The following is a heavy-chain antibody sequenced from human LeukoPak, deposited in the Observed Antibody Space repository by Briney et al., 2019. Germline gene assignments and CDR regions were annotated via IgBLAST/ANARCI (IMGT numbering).Heavy chain of an antibody. D-gene: IGHD2-2*01. CDR3: VNSYCSSTSCYPFDY. V-gene: IGHV3-64D*06. J-gene: IGHJ4*02. CDR1: GFTFSSYA. Sequence: GGSLRLSCSASGFTFSSYAMHWVRQAPGKGLEYVSAISSNGGSTYYADSVKGRFTISRDNSKNTLYLQMGSLRAEDTAVYYCVNSYCSSTSCYPFDYWGQGTLVTVSS. CDR2: ISSNGGST.